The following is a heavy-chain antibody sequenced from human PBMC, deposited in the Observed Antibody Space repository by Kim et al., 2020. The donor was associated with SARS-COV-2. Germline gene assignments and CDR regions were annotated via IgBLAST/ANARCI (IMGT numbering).Heavy chain of an antibody. Sequence: GGSLRLSCAASGFTFSSYGMHWVRQAPGKGLEWVAVISYDGSNKYYADSVKGRFTISRDNSKNTLYLQMNSLRAEDTAVYYCAKDLGGHGRNIWFGERLPVYYYYGMDVWGQGTTVTVSS. CDR2: ISYDGSNK. V-gene: IGHV3-30*18. CDR3: AKDLGGHGRNIWFGERLPVYYYYGMDV. CDR1: GFTFSSYG. J-gene: IGHJ6*02. D-gene: IGHD3-10*01.